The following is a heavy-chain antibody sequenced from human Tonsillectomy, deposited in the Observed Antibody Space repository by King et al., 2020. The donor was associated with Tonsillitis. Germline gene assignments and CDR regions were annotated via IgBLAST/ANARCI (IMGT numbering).Heavy chain of an antibody. CDR2: ISYSGSA. Sequence: VQLQESGPGLVKPSETLSLTCTVSGDSISSSYWSWIRQPPGGGLEWIGYISYSGSANYNPSLKSRVTISLDSSKNQFSLKLSSVTAADTAVYYCARTQFDSLTGYDTYVDDWGQGTLVNVSS. CDR3: ARTQFDSLTGYDTYVDD. J-gene: IGHJ4*02. CDR1: GDSISSSY. D-gene: IGHD3-9*01. V-gene: IGHV4-59*01.